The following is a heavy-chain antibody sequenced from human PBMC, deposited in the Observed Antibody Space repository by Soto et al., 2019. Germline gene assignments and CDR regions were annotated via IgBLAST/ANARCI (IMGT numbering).Heavy chain of an antibody. CDR2: IIPIFGTA. D-gene: IGHD3-22*01. CDR1: GGTFSSYA. V-gene: IGHV1-69*12. J-gene: IGHJ5*02. CDR3: ARDRGPSSGYYPYWFDP. Sequence: QVQLVQSGAEVKKPGSSVKVSCKASGGTFSSYAITWVRQAPGQGLEWMGGIIPIFGTANYAQKFQGRVTITADESPSTAYMESSSLRSEDTAVYYCARDRGPSSGYYPYWFDPWGQGTLVTVSS.